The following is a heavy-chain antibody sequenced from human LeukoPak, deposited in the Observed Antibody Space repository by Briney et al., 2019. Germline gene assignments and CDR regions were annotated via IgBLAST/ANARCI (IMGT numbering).Heavy chain of an antibody. CDR3: ARVMGPPDY. J-gene: IGHJ4*02. CDR2: ISAYNGNP. Sequence: ASVKVSCTASGYTFRNHDITWVRQAPGQGLEWMGWISAYNGNPNPAQNFQGRVTMTTDTSTSTAYMELRSLRSDDTAVYYCARVMGPPDYWGQGTLVTVSS. D-gene: IGHD1-26*01. CDR1: GYTFRNHD. V-gene: IGHV1-18*01.